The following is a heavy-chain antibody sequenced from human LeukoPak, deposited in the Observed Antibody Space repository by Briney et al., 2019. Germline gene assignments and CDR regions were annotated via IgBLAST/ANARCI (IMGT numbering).Heavy chain of an antibody. D-gene: IGHD6-19*01. V-gene: IGHV4-59*01. Sequence: SETLSLTCTVSGGSISSYYWSWIRQPPGKGLEWIGYIYYSGSTNYNPSLKSRVTISVDTSKNQFSLKLSSVTAADTAVYYCARRTVAEFDYWGQGTLVSVSS. CDR3: ARRTVAEFDY. CDR1: GGSISSYY. CDR2: IYYSGST. J-gene: IGHJ4*02.